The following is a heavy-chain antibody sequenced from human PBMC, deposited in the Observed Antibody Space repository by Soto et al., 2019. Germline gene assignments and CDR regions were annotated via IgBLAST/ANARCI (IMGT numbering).Heavy chain of an antibody. V-gene: IGHV2-26*01. CDR1: GFSLSNAGMG. CDR3: AQTEDGGRSRTPAGWFDA. Sequence: QVTLKESGPVLVKPTETLTLTCTVSGFSLSNAGMGVSWIRQPPGKALEWIAHIFSNDERRFSTSLKTRLTSSKDTFNSQVVLIMTNMDPVDTATYYCAQTEDGGRSRTPAGWFDAWGQGTLVTVSS. J-gene: IGHJ5*02. CDR2: IFSNDER. D-gene: IGHD2-15*01.